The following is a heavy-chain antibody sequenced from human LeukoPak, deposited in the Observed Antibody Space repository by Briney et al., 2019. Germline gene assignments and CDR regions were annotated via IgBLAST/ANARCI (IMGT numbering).Heavy chain of an antibody. CDR3: ARGGHCGGGGCSSTLFVY. J-gene: IGHJ4*02. CDR2: ISSSSSYI. Sequence: KAGGSLRLSCAASGFTFSSYSMNWVRQAPGKGLEWVSSISSSSSYIYYADSVKGRFTISRDNAKNSLFLQMNSLRAEDTAVYYCARGGHCGGGGCSSTLFVYWGQGTLVTVSS. CDR1: GFTFSSYS. V-gene: IGHV3-21*01. D-gene: IGHD2-15*01.